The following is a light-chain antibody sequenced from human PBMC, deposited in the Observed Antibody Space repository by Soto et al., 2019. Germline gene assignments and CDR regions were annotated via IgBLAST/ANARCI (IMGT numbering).Light chain of an antibody. CDR1: SSDVGGYNS. Sequence: QSVLTQPASVSGSPGQSITISCTGTSSDVGGYNSVSWYRQDPGKAPKLMIYDVTNRPSGVSNCFSGSKSGNTASLTISGLQAEDEADYYCSSFTSSITYVFGTGTKVTVL. V-gene: IGLV2-14*01. J-gene: IGLJ1*01. CDR3: SSFTSSITYV. CDR2: DVT.